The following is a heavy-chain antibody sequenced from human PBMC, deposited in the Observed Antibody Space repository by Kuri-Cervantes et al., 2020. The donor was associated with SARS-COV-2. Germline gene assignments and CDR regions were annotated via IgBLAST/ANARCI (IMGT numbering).Heavy chain of an antibody. D-gene: IGHD6-6*01. V-gene: IGHV4-39*07. Sequence: SETLSLTCTVSGDSISRSSYYWGWIRQPPGKGLEWIGAIYFSGSTFYNPSLTSRVTISIDTSKNQFSLKLSSVTAADTAVYYCARVDSIAARPRWFDPWGQGTLVTVSS. CDR3: ARVDSIAARPRWFDP. CDR1: GDSISRSSYY. CDR2: IYFSGST. J-gene: IGHJ5*02.